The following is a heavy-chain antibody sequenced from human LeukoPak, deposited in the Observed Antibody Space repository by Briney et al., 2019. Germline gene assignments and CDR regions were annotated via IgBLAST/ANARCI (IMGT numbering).Heavy chain of an antibody. Sequence: PSETLSLTCTVSGGSISSYYWSWIRQPPGKGLEWIGEINHSGSTNYNPSLKSRVTISVDTSKNQFSLKLSSVTAADTAVYYCARGNSGSFGYSFDYWGQGTLVTVSS. J-gene: IGHJ4*02. D-gene: IGHD1-26*01. CDR3: ARGNSGSFGYSFDY. CDR1: GGSISSYY. V-gene: IGHV4-34*01. CDR2: INHSGST.